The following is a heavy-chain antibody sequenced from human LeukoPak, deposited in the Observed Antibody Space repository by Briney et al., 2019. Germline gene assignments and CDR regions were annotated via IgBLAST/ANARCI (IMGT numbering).Heavy chain of an antibody. CDR3: GRWGIAVAGSSGSLDY. D-gene: IGHD6-19*01. CDR1: GFTFGDYA. V-gene: IGHV3-9*01. Sequence: GGSLRLSCAASGFTFGDYAMRWVRQAPGKGLEWVSGISGNSGSIGYADSVKGRFTISRDNAKNSLYLQMNSLRAEDTAVYYCGRWGIAVAGSSGSLDYWGQGTLVTVSS. J-gene: IGHJ4*02. CDR2: ISGNSGSI.